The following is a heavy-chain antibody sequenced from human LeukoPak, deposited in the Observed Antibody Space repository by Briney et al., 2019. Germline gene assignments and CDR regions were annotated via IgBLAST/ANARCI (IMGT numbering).Heavy chain of an antibody. CDR1: GGSISSGSYY. Sequence: SETLFLTCIVSGGSISSGSYYWSWMRQPAGKGLEWIGRMFPSGSTNYNPSLKNRVTISVDTSKNQFSLKLSSVTAADTAVYYCARGVGSSSSNWFDPWGQGTLVTVSS. V-gene: IGHV4-61*02. D-gene: IGHD2-2*01. CDR2: MFPSGST. J-gene: IGHJ5*02. CDR3: ARGVGSSSSNWFDP.